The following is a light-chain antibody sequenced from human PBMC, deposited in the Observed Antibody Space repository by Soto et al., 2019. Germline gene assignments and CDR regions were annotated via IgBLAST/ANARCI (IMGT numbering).Light chain of an antibody. CDR3: SSYTSSSTPYV. CDR1: SSDVGGYNY. J-gene: IGLJ1*01. CDR2: EVS. Sequence: ALAQPASVSGSPGQSITISCTGTSSDVGGYNYVSWYQQHPGKAPKLMIYEVSNRPSGVSNRFSGSKSGNTASLTISGLQAEDEADYCCSSYTSSSTPYVFGTGTKVTVL. V-gene: IGLV2-14*01.